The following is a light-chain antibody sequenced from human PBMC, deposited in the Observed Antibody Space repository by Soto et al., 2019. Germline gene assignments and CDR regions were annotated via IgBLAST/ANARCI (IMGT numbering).Light chain of an antibody. V-gene: IGLV1-47*01. CDR3: AAWDGSLSGWV. CDR2: RND. Sequence: QSVLTQPPSASGTPGQRVTISCSGSSSNIGSKYVYWYQQLPGTAPKLLIYRNDQRPSGVPDLFSGSKSGTSASLAISGLRSEDEADYYCAAWDGSLSGWVFGGGTKLTVL. CDR1: SSNIGSKY. J-gene: IGLJ3*02.